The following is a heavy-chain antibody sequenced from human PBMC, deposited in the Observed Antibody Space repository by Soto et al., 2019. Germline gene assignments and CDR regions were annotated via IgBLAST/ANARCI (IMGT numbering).Heavy chain of an antibody. CDR3: ARVPTVTPVFLDY. Sequence: QVQLVESGGGVVQPGRSLRLSCAASGFTFSSYGMHWVRQAPGKGLEWGAGIWYDGSNKYYADSVKGRFTISRDNSKNTLYLQMNSMRAEYTAVYYCARVPTVTPVFLDYWGQGTLVTVSS. CDR2: IWYDGSNK. D-gene: IGHD4-17*01. V-gene: IGHV3-33*01. CDR1: GFTFSSYG. J-gene: IGHJ4*02.